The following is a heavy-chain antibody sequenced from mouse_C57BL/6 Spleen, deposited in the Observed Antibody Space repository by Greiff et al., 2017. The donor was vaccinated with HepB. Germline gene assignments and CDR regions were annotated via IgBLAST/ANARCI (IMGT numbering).Heavy chain of an antibody. J-gene: IGHJ4*01. Sequence: EVQLQESGGGLVKPGGSLKLSCAASGFTFSSYAMSWVRQTPEKRLEWVATISDGGSYTYYPDNVKGRFTISRDNAKNNLYLQMSHLKSEDTAMYYCAREGGYDAMDYWGQGTSVTVSS. CDR2: ISDGGSYT. CDR1: GFTFSSYA. CDR3: AREGGYDAMDY. V-gene: IGHV5-4*01.